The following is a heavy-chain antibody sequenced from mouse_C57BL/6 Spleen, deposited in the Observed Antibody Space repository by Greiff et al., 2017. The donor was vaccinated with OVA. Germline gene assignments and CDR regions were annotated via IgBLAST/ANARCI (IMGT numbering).Heavy chain of an antibody. CDR1: GFTFSDYG. D-gene: IGHD2-1*01. CDR3: ARPGGNPWFAY. Sequence: EVKLVESGGGLVKPGGSLKLSCAASGFTFSDYGMHWVRQAPEKGLEWVAYISSGSSTIYYADTVKGRFTISRDNAKNTLFLQMTSLRSEDTAMYYCARPGGNPWFAYWGQGTLVTVSA. V-gene: IGHV5-17*01. CDR2: ISSGSSTI. J-gene: IGHJ3*01.